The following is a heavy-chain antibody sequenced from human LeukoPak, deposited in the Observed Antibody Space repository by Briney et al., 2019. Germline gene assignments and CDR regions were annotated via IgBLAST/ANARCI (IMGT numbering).Heavy chain of an antibody. CDR2: ISSSSSYI. CDR1: GFTFSSYS. J-gene: IGHJ6*03. D-gene: IGHD3-9*01. CDR3: AREVSYYDILTGRFYYMDV. Sequence: GGSLRLSCAASGFTFSSYSMNWVRQAPGKGLEWVSSISSSSSYIYYADSVKGRFTISRDNAKNSLYLQMNSLRAEDTAVYYCAREVSYYDILTGRFYYMDVWGKGTTVTVSS. V-gene: IGHV3-21*01.